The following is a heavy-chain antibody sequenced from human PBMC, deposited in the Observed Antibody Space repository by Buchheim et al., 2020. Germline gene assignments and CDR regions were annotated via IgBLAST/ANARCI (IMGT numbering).Heavy chain of an antibody. CDR3: ARGRGGYYYYYYGMDV. CDR1: GYTFTSYD. J-gene: IGHJ6*02. V-gene: IGHV1-8*01. Sequence: QVQLVQSGAEVKKPGASVKVSCKASGYTFTSYDINWVRQATGQGLEWMGWMNPNSGKTGYAHKFQGRVTIHRKNPIAPAHMELSSLRSEDTAVYYCARGRGGYYYYYYGMDVWGQGTT. D-gene: IGHD5-12*01. CDR2: MNPNSGKT.